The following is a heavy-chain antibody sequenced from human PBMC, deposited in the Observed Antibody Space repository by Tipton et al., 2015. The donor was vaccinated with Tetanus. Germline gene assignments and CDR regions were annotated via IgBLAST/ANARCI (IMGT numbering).Heavy chain of an antibody. CDR2: ISAYNGNT. CDR3: ARTLRSYYYYYGMDV. CDR1: GYTFTSYG. J-gene: IGHJ6*02. D-gene: IGHD2-15*01. V-gene: IGHV1-18*01. Sequence: QSGPEVKKPGASVKVSCKASGYTFTSYGISWVRQAPGQGLEWMGWISAYNGNTNYAQKLQGRVTMTTDTSTSTAYMELRSLRSDDTAVYHCARTLRSYYYYYGMDVWGQGTTVTVSS.